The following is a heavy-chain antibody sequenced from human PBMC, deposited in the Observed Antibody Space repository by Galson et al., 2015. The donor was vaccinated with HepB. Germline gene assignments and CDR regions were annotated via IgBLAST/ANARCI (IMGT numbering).Heavy chain of an antibody. CDR2: IIPLHSTT. J-gene: IGHJ5*02. CDR3: AINRGIEVIPGALEDDWFDP. CDR1: GDTFSKFA. D-gene: IGHD2-2*01. Sequence: SVKVSCKASGDTFSKFAFSWVRQAPGQGLEWMGGIIPLHSTTSYAQKFKGRVTITADELTSSAYMEPRSLRSEDTAVYYCAINRGIEVIPGALEDDWFDPWGQGTLVTVSS. V-gene: IGHV1-69*13.